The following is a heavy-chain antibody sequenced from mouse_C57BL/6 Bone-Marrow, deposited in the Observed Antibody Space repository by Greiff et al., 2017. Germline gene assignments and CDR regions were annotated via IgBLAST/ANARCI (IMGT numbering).Heavy chain of an antibody. CDR2: IDPSDSYT. CDR1: GYTFTSYW. V-gene: IGHV1-69*01. CDR3: TNEDYNGSSYNFDY. Sequence: VQLMESGAGLVMPGASVKLSCKASGYTFTSYWMHWVKQRPGQGLEWIGEIDPSDSYTNYKHKFKGKFTFTVDNSTSTAYMQLSLQTTEDPAVYYCTNEDYNGSSYNFDYWGQGTTLTVSS. D-gene: IGHD1-1*01. J-gene: IGHJ2*01.